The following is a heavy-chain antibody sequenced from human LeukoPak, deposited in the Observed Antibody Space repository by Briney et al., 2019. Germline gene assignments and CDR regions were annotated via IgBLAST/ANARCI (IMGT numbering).Heavy chain of an antibody. J-gene: IGHJ5*02. CDR3: ARQSPFYGFWSGYYGNWFDP. Sequence: PSETLSLTCTVSGGSISSSSYYWGWIRQPPGKGLEWIGSIYYSGSTYYNPSLKSRVTISVDTSKNQFSLKLSSVTAADTAVYYCARQSPFYGFWSGYYGNWFDPWGQGTLVTVSS. D-gene: IGHD3-3*01. V-gene: IGHV4-39*01. CDR2: IYYSGST. CDR1: GGSISSSSYY.